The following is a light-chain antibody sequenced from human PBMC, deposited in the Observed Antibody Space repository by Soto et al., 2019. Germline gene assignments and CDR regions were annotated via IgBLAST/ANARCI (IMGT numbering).Light chain of an antibody. CDR2: GAS. V-gene: IGKV3-20*01. CDR3: QQYGTSRA. CDR1: QSVSSSY. J-gene: IGKJ1*01. Sequence: EIVLTQSPGTLSLSPGERATLSCRASQSVSSSYLAWYQQKPGQAPRLLIYGASSRATGIPDRFSGSGSGTDFTLTISSLEPEAFAVYYCQQYGTSRAFSQGTKVEIK.